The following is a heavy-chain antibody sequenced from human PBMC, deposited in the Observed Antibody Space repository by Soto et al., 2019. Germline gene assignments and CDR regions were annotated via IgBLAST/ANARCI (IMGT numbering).Heavy chain of an antibody. CDR2: ISGSGAST. J-gene: IGHJ4*02. CDR3: AKYRGYSSTYIDY. CDR1: GFTFSSSA. V-gene: IGHV3-23*01. Sequence: GGSLRLSCAASGFTFSSSAMSWVRQAPGKGLEWVSAISGSGASTYYADSVKGRFTISRDNSKDRLYLQMNSLRAEDTAVYYCAKYRGYSSTYIDYWGQGTLVTVSS. D-gene: IGHD6-13*01.